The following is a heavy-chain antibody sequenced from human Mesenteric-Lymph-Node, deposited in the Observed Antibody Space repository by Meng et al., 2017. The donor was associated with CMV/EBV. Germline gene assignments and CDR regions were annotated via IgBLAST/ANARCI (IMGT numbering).Heavy chain of an antibody. CDR2: MSYSGST. J-gene: IGHJ4*02. Sequence: VERQDAGPGMVTPSETLPLTCTVSGGSFSSYPWSWIRQPPGKGLEWVGYMSYSGSTNYNPSLKSRITMSLDTSKNQFSLELSSVTAADTAVYYCGRDNWGSIDYWGQGTLVTVSS. D-gene: IGHD7-27*01. V-gene: IGHV4-59*13. CDR3: GRDNWGSIDY. CDR1: GGSFSSYP.